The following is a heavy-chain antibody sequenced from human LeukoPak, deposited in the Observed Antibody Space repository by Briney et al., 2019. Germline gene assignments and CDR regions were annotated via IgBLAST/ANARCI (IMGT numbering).Heavy chain of an antibody. J-gene: IGHJ6*02. CDR1: GYSFTSYW. D-gene: IGHD2-2*01. V-gene: IGHV5-51*01. Sequence: GESLKISCKGSGYSFTSYWIGWVRQMPGKGLEWMGIIYPGDSDTRYSPSFQGQVTISADKSISTAYLQWSSLKASDTAMYYCARRGKYYSSTSCYRHHYYYYYGMDVWGQGTTVTVSS. CDR3: ARRGKYYSSTSCYRHHYYYYYGMDV. CDR2: IYPGDSDT.